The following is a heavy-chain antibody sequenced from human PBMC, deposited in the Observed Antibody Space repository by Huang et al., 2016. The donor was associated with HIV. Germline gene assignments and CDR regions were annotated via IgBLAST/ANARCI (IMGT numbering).Heavy chain of an antibody. Sequence: VQLLESGGGLVQPGGSRRLSCAASGFTFSSYAMSWVSQAPGKVLEVVSTSSGSGVSTDHADSVKGRFTTSRDNSENMLYLQMHTLRAEDTAVYYCAKGEFVGESYFDQWGQGTLVTVSS. CDR2: SSGSGVST. CDR3: AKGEFVGESYFDQ. V-gene: IGHV3-23*01. CDR1: GFTFSSYA. D-gene: IGHD3-10*01. J-gene: IGHJ4*02.